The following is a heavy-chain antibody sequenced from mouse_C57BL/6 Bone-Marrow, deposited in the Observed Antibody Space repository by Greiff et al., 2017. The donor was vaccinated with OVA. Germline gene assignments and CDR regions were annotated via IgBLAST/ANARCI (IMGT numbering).Heavy chain of an antibody. V-gene: IGHV1-75*01. D-gene: IGHD1-1*01. CDR3: ARGGLLLRERFDY. J-gene: IGHJ2*01. CDR2: IFPGSGST. Sequence: VQLQESGPELVKPGASVKISCKASGYTFTDYYINWVKQRPGQGLEWIGWIFPGSGSTYYNEKFKGKATLTVDKSSSTAYMLLSSLTSEDSAVYFCARGGLLLRERFDYWGQGTTLTVSS. CDR1: GYTFTDYY.